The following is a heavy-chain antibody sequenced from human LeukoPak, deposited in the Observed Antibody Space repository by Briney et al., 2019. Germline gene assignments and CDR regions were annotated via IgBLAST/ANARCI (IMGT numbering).Heavy chain of an antibody. CDR3: ARAGYSSSWSFDY. J-gene: IGHJ4*02. Sequence: GASVKVSCKASGYTFTSYGISWVRQASGQGLEWMGGIIPIFGTANYAQKFQGRVTITADESTSTAYMELSSLRSEDTAVYYCARAGYSSSWSFDYWGQGTLVTVSS. CDR2: IIPIFGTA. D-gene: IGHD6-13*01. V-gene: IGHV1-69*13. CDR1: GYTFTSYG.